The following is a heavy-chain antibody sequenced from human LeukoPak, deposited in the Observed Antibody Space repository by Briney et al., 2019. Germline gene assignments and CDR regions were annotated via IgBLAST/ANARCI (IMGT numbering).Heavy chain of an antibody. D-gene: IGHD6-19*01. J-gene: IGHJ4*02. Sequence: GGSLRLSCAASGFTFSSYWMHWVRQAPGKGLVWVSRINSDGSSTTYADSVKGRFTISRDNAKNTLYLQMNSLRAEDTAVYCCARALYTSGQNYWGQGTLVTVSS. CDR2: INSDGSST. CDR3: ARALYTSGQNY. V-gene: IGHV3-74*01. CDR1: GFTFSSYW.